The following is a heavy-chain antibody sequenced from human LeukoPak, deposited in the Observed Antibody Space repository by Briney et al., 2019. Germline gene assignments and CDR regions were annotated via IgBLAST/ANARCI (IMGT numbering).Heavy chain of an antibody. J-gene: IGHJ2*01. CDR3: ARAVGSGYYYGFWYFDL. V-gene: IGHV4-38-2*02. CDR1: GYSISSGYY. D-gene: IGHD3-22*01. CDR2: IYHSGST. Sequence: SETLSLTCTVSGYSISSGYYWGRIRQPPGKGLEWIGSIYHSGSTYYNPSLKSRVTISVDTSKNQFSLKLSSVTAADTAVYYCARAVGSGYYYGFWYFDLWGRGTLVTVSS.